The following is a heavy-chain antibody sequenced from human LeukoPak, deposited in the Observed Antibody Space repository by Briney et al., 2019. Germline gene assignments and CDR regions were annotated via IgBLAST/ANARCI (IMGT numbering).Heavy chain of an antibody. CDR2: ISGSGGST. D-gene: IGHD3-10*01. CDR1: GFTFSSYA. CDR3: AKTTYYYGSGSYSPRDY. V-gene: IGHV3-23*01. Sequence: GVSLRLSCAASGFTFSSYAMIWVRQAPGKGLEWVSAISGSGGSTYYAASVKGRFTISRDNSKNTLYLQMNSLRAEDTAVYYCAKTTYYYGSGSYSPRDYWGQGTLVTVSS. J-gene: IGHJ4*02.